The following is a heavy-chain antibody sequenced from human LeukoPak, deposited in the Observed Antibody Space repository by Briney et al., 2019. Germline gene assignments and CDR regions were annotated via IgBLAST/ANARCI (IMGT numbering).Heavy chain of an antibody. Sequence: GGSLRLSCAASGFTFSSYSMNWIRQAPGKGLEWVSSISSSTSYIYYADSVKGRFTISRDNAKNSLYLQMNSLRAEDTAVYYCARAGGSTVSHSDYWGQGTLVTVSS. J-gene: IGHJ4*02. V-gene: IGHV3-21*01. CDR3: ARAGGSTVSHSDY. D-gene: IGHD4-17*01. CDR2: ISSSTSYI. CDR1: GFTFSSYS.